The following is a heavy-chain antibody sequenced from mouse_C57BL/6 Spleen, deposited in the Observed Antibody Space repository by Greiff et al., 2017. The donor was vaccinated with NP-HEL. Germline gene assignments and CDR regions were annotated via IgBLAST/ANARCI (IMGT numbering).Heavy chain of an antibody. D-gene: IGHD1-1*01. Sequence: EVKLMESGGGLVKPGGSLKLSCAASGFTFSDYGMHWVRQAPEKGLEWVAYISSGSSTIYYADTVKGRFTISRDNAKNTLFLQMTSLRSEDTAMYYCASPLYYYGSSWFAYWGQGTLVTVSA. CDR3: ASPLYYYGSSWFAY. V-gene: IGHV5-17*01. J-gene: IGHJ3*01. CDR1: GFTFSDYG. CDR2: ISSGSSTI.